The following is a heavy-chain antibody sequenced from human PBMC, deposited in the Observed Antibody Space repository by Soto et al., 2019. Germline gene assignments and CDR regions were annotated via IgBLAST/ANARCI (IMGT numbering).Heavy chain of an antibody. CDR1: GGSFSGYY. CDR2: INHSGST. D-gene: IGHD2-2*01. Sequence: SETLSLTCAVYGGSFSGYYWIWIRQPPGKGLEWIGEINHSGSTNYNPSLKSRVTISVDTSKNQFSLKLSSVTAADTGVYYCARIVVVPAARKNNWFDPWGQGTLVTVSS. V-gene: IGHV4-34*01. CDR3: ARIVVVPAARKNNWFDP. J-gene: IGHJ5*02.